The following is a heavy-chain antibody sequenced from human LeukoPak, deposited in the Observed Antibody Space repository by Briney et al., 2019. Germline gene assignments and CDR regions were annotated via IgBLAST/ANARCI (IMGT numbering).Heavy chain of an antibody. V-gene: IGHV3-20*04. Sequence: PGGSLRLSCAASGFTFDDYGMSWVRQAPGRGLEWVSFINWNGVSTDYADSVKGRFTISRDNAKNSPYLQMSSLRVEDTALYYCAREDGFCSGGSCYQHWGQGTLVTVSS. CDR3: AREDGFCSGGSCYQH. J-gene: IGHJ1*01. CDR1: GFTFDDYG. CDR2: INWNGVST. D-gene: IGHD2-15*01.